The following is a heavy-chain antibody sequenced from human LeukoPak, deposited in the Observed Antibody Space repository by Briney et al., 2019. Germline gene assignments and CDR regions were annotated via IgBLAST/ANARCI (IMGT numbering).Heavy chain of an antibody. CDR2: ISSSSSTI. D-gene: IGHD2-21*02. CDR1: GFTFSSYS. V-gene: IGHV3-48*04. J-gene: IGHJ6*03. CDR3: ASSPYCGGDCYSQYYYYYYMDV. Sequence: GGSLRLSCAASGFTFSSYSMNWVRQAPGKGPEWVSYISSSSSTIYYVDSVKGRFTISRDNAKNSLYLQMNSLRAEDTAVYYCASSPYCGGDCYSQYYYYYYMDVWGKGTTVTVSS.